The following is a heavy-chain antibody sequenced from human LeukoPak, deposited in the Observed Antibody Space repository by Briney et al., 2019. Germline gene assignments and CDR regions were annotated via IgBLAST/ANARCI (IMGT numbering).Heavy chain of an antibody. CDR2: ISSSGSTI. D-gene: IGHD6-19*01. Sequence: PGGSLRLSCAASGFTFSSYEMNWVRQAPGKRLKWVSYISSSGSTIYYADSVKGRFTISRDNAKNSLYQQMNSLRAEDTAVYYCARVCSSGRLIWGQGTMVTVSS. V-gene: IGHV3-48*03. CDR1: GFTFSSYE. J-gene: IGHJ3*02. CDR3: ARVCSSGRLI.